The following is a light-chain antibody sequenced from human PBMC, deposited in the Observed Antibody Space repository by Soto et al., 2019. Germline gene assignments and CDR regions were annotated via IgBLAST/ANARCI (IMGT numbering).Light chain of an antibody. V-gene: IGKV3-15*01. Sequence: EIVMTQSPATLSVSPGERATLSCRASQSVGSNLAWYQQKPGQAPRLLIYGASTRATGIPARFSGSGSGTEFTLTISSLQSEDFAIYFCQHYNNWPPDMTFGQGTKVEIQ. J-gene: IGKJ1*01. CDR1: QSVGSN. CDR2: GAS. CDR3: QHYNNWPPDMT.